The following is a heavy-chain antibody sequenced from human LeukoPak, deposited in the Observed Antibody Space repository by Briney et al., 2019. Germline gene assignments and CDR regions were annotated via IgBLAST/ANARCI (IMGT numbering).Heavy chain of an antibody. D-gene: IGHD3-16*02. CDR1: GFTVSTDH. V-gene: IGHV3-53*01. J-gene: IGHJ4*02. Sequence: GGSLRLSCAASGFTVSTDHMSWVRQAPGKGLEWVAVSYSGGTSQYAESVKGRFTISRDNSKNTLSLQMNSLRAEDTALYYCARVWELSFDYWGPGTLVTVSS. CDR2: SYSGGTS. CDR3: ARVWELSFDY.